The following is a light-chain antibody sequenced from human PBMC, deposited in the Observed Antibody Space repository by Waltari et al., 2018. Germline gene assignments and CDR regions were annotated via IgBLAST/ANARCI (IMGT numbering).Light chain of an antibody. Sequence: EVVLTQSPATLSVSPGDRATLSCRASQSVSDNLAWYQQKPGQAPRLLIFGASTRATGIPARFSGSGSGTEFTRTISSLRSEDFAVYYCQLDDTFGGGTKVEIK. V-gene: IGKV3D-15*01. CDR3: QLDDT. J-gene: IGKJ4*01. CDR2: GAS. CDR1: QSVSDN.